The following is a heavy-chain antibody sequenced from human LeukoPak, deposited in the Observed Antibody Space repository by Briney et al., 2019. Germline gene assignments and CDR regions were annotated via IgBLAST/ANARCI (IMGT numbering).Heavy chain of an antibody. D-gene: IGHD3-10*01. CDR2: ISPIGSRT. CDR1: GFTFSTYA. V-gene: IGHV3-23*01. Sequence: GGSLRLSCAASGFTFSTYAMNWVRQAPGKGLEWVSAISPIGSRTYYADSVKGRFTISRDNSKNTLYLQMNSLRAGDTAIYYCARLYFGAFDYWGQGTLVTVSS. CDR3: ARLYFGAFDY. J-gene: IGHJ4*02.